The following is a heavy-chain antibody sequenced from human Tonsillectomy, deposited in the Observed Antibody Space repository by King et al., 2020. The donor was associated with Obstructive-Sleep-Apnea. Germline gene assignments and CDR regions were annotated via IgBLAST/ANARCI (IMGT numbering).Heavy chain of an antibody. Sequence: QLQESGPGLVKRSQTLSLTCTVSGGSIRSGGYYWSWIRQHPGKGLEWIGYIYYSGSTDYNPSLKSRVTISVDPSKNQFSLKLSSVTAADTAVYYCARVRFGELYGMDVWGQGTTVTVSS. D-gene: IGHD3-10*01. J-gene: IGHJ6*02. CDR3: ARVRFGELYGMDV. V-gene: IGHV4-31*03. CDR1: GGSIRSGGYY. CDR2: IYYSGST.